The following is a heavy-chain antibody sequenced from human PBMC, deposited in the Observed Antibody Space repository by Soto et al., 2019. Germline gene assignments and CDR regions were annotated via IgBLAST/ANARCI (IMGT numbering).Heavy chain of an antibody. D-gene: IGHD6-13*01. CDR2: STGSGAGT. J-gene: IGHJ3*02. CDR1: GFTFSSYA. V-gene: IGHV3-23*01. Sequence: EVQLLESGGDLVQPGGSLRLSCAASGFTFSSYALNWVRQAQGKGLEWVSGSTGSGAGTFYADSVKGRFAISRDNSRKTLYLQMNSLRVEDTAIYYCARETHSSSRGAFDIWGQGTMVTVSS. CDR3: ARETHSSSRGAFDI.